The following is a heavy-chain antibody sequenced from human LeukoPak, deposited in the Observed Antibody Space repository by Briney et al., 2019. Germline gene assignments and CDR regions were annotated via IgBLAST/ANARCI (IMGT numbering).Heavy chain of an antibody. CDR3: ARSYYSNYYFDY. CDR2: IYYSGST. V-gene: IGHV4-31*03. Sequence: TSETLSLTCTVSGGSISSGGYYWSWIRQHPGKGLEWIGYIYYSGSTYYNPSLMSRVTISVGTSKNQFSLKLSSVTAADTAVYYCARSYYSNYYFDYWGQGTLVTVSS. D-gene: IGHD4-11*01. J-gene: IGHJ4*02. CDR1: GGSISSGGYY.